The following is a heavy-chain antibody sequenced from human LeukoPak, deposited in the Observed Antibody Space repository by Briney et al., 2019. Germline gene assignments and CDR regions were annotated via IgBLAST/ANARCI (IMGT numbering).Heavy chain of an antibody. CDR3: ASYYASGVSAYDYFGMDV. Sequence: SETLSLTCAVSGYSISSGYYWGWIRQPPGKGLEWIGSMHHNRGTYYNPSLKSRVTISMDTSKNQFSLRLSSVTAADTAVYYCASYYASGVSAYDYFGMDVWGKGTTVTVS. CDR2: MHHNRGT. CDR1: GYSISSGYY. J-gene: IGHJ6*04. D-gene: IGHD3-10*01. V-gene: IGHV4-38-2*01.